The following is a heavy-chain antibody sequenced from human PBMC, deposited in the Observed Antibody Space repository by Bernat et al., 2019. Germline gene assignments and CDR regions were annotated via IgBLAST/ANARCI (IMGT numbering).Heavy chain of an antibody. CDR3: ARLEQWLRFLGAFEI. Sequence: QVQLVESGGGVVQPGRSLRLSCAASGFTFSSYGMHWVRQAPGKGLEWVAVIWYDGSNKYYADSVKGRFTISRDNSKNTLYLQMNSLRAEDTAVYYCARLEQWLRFLGAFEIWGQGTMVTVSS. V-gene: IGHV3-33*01. D-gene: IGHD5-12*01. J-gene: IGHJ3*02. CDR1: GFTFSSYG. CDR2: IWYDGSNK.